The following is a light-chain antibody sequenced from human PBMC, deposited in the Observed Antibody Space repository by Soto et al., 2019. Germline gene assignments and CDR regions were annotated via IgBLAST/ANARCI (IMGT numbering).Light chain of an antibody. CDR1: HDIARW. J-gene: IGKJ4*01. V-gene: IGKV1-12*01. Sequence: DIQMTQSPSSVSAIVGDRVAITCRASHDIARWLAWYQQQPGKAPRLLIYAASSLQSGVPTRFSGSGSGTDFTITITNLQPEDSAVYYCQQVKGFPLTFGGGTKVEIK. CDR2: AAS. CDR3: QQVKGFPLT.